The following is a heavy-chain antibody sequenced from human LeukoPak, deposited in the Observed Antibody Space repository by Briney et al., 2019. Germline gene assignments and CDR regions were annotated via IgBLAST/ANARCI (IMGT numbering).Heavy chain of an antibody. D-gene: IGHD3-16*02. CDR1: GGTFSSYA. J-gene: IGHJ5*02. CDR2: IIPIFGTA. CDR3: ARKGWGSYRYKGNWFDP. V-gene: IGHV1-69*13. Sequence: VASVKVSCKASGGTFSSYAISWVRQAPGQGLEWMGGIIPIFGTANYAQKFQGRVTITAGESTSTAYMELSSLRSEDTAVYYCARKGWGSYRYKGNWFDPWGQGTLVTVSS.